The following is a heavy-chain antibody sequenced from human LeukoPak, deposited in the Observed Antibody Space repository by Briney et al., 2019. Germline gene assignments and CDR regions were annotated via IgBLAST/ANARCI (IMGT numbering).Heavy chain of an antibody. CDR1: GGSISSYY. D-gene: IGHD2-15*01. Sequence: SETLSLTCTVSGGSISSYYWSWIRQPPGKGLEWIGYIYYSGSTNYNPSLKSRVTISVDTSKNQFSLKLSSVTAADTAVYYCARTASANYYMDVWGKGTTVTVSS. J-gene: IGHJ6*03. CDR2: IYYSGST. CDR3: ARTASANYYMDV. V-gene: IGHV4-59*01.